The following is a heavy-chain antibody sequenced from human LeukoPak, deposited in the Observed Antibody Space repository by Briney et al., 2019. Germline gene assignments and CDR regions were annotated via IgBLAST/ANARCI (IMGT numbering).Heavy chain of an antibody. CDR1: GYTFTSYG. Sequence: ASVKVSCKASGYTFTSYGISWVRQAPGQGLEWMGWISAYNGNTNYAQKLQGRVTMTTDTSTSTAYMELRSLRSDDTAVYYCARVENYYGPGSPIDYWGQGTLVTVSS. CDR2: ISAYNGNT. V-gene: IGHV1-18*01. CDR3: ARVENYYGPGSPIDY. D-gene: IGHD3-10*01. J-gene: IGHJ4*02.